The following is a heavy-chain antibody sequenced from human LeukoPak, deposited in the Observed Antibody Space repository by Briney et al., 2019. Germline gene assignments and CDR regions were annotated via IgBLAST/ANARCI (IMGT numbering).Heavy chain of an antibody. CDR3: AKDIAVDTAMGDWYFDL. CDR1: GFTFDDYA. J-gene: IGHJ2*01. V-gene: IGHV3-9*01. Sequence: GGSLRLPCAASGFTFDDYAMHWVRQAPGKGLEWVSGISWNSGSIGYADSVKGRFTISRDNAKNSLYLQMNSLRAEDTALYYCAKDIAVDTAMGDWYFDLWGRGTLVTVS. CDR2: ISWNSGSI. D-gene: IGHD5-18*01.